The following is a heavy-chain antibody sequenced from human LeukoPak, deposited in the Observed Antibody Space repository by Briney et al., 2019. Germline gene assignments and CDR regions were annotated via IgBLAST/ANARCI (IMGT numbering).Heavy chain of an antibody. J-gene: IGHJ5*02. CDR1: GGSLSAYV. CDR2: VYFTGTT. CDR3: VRGGGSGWYEKIWFDP. V-gene: IGHV4-59*01. D-gene: IGHD6-19*01. Sequence: PETLSLTCTVSGGSLSAYVWSWSRQPPGHGLEWIGYVYFTGTTNYNTSPKSRVTISPETSKNPFSPRLSAVAAARTPAYFCVRGGGSGWYEKIWFDPCGEGTLVTVSS.